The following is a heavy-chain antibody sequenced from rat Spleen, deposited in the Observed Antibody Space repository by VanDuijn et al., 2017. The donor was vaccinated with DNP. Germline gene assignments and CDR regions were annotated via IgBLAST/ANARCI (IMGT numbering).Heavy chain of an antibody. J-gene: IGHJ2*01. CDR1: GYSITSSYR. V-gene: IGHV3-3*01. CDR2: INSAGTT. Sequence: EVQLQESGPGLLKPSQSLSLTCSVTGYSITSSYRWNWIRKFPGNKMEWMGYINSAGTTYYNPSLKSRISITRDTSKNQFFLQVTSVTTEDTATYYCARWSNFFDYWGQGVMVTVSS. CDR3: ARWSNFFDY.